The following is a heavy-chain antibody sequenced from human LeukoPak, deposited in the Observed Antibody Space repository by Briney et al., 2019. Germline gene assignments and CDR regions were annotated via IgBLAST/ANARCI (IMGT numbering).Heavy chain of an antibody. J-gene: IGHJ4*02. Sequence: GSLRLSCAASGFTFSSYAMSWIRQPPGKGLEWIGYIYYSGTTNYNPSFKSRVTISVDTSKNQFSLKLSSVTAADTAVYYCARGVYIAAAQYGYWGQGTLVTVSS. CDR1: GFTFSSYA. CDR3: ARGVYIAAAQYGY. CDR2: IYYSGTT. V-gene: IGHV4-59*01. D-gene: IGHD6-13*01.